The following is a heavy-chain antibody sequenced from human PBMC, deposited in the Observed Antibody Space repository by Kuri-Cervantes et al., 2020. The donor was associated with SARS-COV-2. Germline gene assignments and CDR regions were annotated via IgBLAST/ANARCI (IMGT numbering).Heavy chain of an antibody. D-gene: IGHD3-22*01. J-gene: IGHJ4*02. CDR2: IYYSGST. CDR1: GGSISSSNYY. Sequence: SETLSLTCTVSGGSISSSNYYWGWIRQPPGKGLEWIGNIYYSGSTYYNPSLKSRVTISADTSNNQFSLKLSSVTAADTAVYYCARLLVPYYYDSSGYYFDYWGQGTLVTVSS. V-gene: IGHV4-39*01. CDR3: ARLLVPYYYDSSGYYFDY.